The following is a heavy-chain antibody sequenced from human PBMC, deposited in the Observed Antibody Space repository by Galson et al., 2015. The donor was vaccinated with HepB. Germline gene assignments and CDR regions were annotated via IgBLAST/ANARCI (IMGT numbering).Heavy chain of an antibody. D-gene: IGHD2-21*02. V-gene: IGHV5-51*03. Sequence: SGAEVKKPGESLKISCKGSGYSSTSYWIGWVRQMPGKGLEWMGIIYPGDSDTRYSPSFQGRVTISADKSISTAYLQWSSLKASDTAMYYRARPSGDTCGGDCYVFDYWGQGTLVTVSS. J-gene: IGHJ4*02. CDR1: GYSSTSYW. CDR3: ARPSGDTCGGDCYVFDY. CDR2: IYPGDSDT.